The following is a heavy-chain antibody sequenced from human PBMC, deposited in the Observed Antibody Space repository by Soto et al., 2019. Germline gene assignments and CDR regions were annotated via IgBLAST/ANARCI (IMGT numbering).Heavy chain of an antibody. CDR3: AREDSHGSSGESLDV. Sequence: SETLSLTCAVVGDSLRGQSWNWIRQSPGKGLEWIGELDQSGGTNYNPSLKSRAIISDDTSKNQFSLTLTSVTAADTAVYYCAREDSHGSSGESLDVWGQGTTVTVSS. V-gene: IGHV4-34*01. CDR2: LDQSGGT. J-gene: IGHJ6*02. CDR1: GDSLRGQS. D-gene: IGHD3-22*01.